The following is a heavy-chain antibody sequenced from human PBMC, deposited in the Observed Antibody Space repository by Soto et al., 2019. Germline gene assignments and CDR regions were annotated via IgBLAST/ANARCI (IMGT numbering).Heavy chain of an antibody. J-gene: IGHJ4*02. CDR1: GFTFSTYA. D-gene: IGHD3-22*01. Sequence: PGGSLRLSWSTSGFTFSTYAMHRVRQGPGKGLEYVSSIKNTGDSTYYAGSVKGRCTISRDNSKNTVYLQMSSLRVEDTAMYFCVKDGYDRGWYYYFDYWGQGT. V-gene: IGHV3-64D*06. CDR3: VKDGYDRGWYYYFDY. CDR2: IKNTGDST.